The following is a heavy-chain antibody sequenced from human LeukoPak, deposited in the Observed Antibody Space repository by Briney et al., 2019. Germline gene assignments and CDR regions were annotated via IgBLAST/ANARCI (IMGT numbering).Heavy chain of an antibody. CDR1: GFTFSSCG. CDR3: AKGKRLVITDAFDI. CDR2: ISGSGGST. D-gene: IGHD3-9*01. V-gene: IGHV3-23*01. J-gene: IGHJ3*02. Sequence: PGGSLRLSRAASGFTFSSCGMHWVRQAPGKGLEWVSAISGSGGSTYYADSVKGRFTISRDNSKNTLYLQMNSLRAEDTAVYYCAKGKRLVITDAFDIWGQGTMVTVSS.